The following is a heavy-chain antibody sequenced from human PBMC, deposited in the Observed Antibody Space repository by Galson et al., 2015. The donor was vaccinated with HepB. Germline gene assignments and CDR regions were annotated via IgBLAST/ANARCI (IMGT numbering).Heavy chain of an antibody. J-gene: IGHJ4*02. Sequence: ETLSLTCTVSGGSISSSSYYWGWIRQPPGKGLEWIGSIYYSGSTYYNPSLKSRVTISVDTSKNQFSLKLSSVTAADTAVYYCARIRIAAAPIDYWGQGTLVTVSS. D-gene: IGHD6-13*01. V-gene: IGHV4-39*01. CDR1: GGSISSSSYY. CDR2: IYYSGST. CDR3: ARIRIAAAPIDY.